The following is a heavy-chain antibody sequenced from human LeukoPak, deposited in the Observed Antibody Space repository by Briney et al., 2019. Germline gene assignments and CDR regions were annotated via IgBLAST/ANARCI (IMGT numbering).Heavy chain of an antibody. CDR2: ISGSGGST. J-gene: IGHJ4*02. CDR3: AKVKSIAAAGPFDY. CDR1: GFTFSSYA. V-gene: IGHV3-23*01. D-gene: IGHD6-13*01. Sequence: GASLRLSCAASGFTFSSYAMGWVRQAPGKGMEWVSAISGSGGSTYYADSVKGRFTISRDNSKNTLYLQMNSLRAEDTAVYYCAKVKSIAAAGPFDYWGQGTLVTVSS.